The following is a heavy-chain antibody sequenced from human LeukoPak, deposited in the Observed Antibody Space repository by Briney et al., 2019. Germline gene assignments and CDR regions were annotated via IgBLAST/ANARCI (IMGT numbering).Heavy chain of an antibody. CDR3: ARVIGGEAFDI. V-gene: IGHV1-69*13. D-gene: IGHD3-10*01. Sequence: ASVKVSCKASGGTFSSYAISWVRQPPGQGREWMGGIIHIFGTANYEQKFQGRDTITADESTSTAYMELSSLRSEDTAVYYCARVIGGEAFDIWGQGTMVTVSS. CDR2: IIHIFGTA. J-gene: IGHJ3*02. CDR1: GGTFSSYA.